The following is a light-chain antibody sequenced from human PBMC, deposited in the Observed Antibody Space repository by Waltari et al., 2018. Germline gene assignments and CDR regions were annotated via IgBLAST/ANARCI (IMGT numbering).Light chain of an antibody. CDR2: AAS. CDR1: QSISSY. CDR3: QQSYSTPRT. V-gene: IGKV1-39*01. J-gene: IGKJ1*01. Sequence: DIKMTQSPSSRSASEGDRVTITCRASQSISSYLNWYQQKPGKAPKLLIYAASSLQSGVPSRFSGSGSGTDFTLTISSLQPEDFATYYCQQSYSTPRTFGQGTKVEIK.